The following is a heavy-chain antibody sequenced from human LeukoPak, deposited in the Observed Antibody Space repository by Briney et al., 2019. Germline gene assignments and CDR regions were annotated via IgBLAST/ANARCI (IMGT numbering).Heavy chain of an antibody. CDR3: ARGRFDFWSGYSIDY. J-gene: IGHJ4*02. V-gene: IGHV3-30-3*01. CDR1: GFTFSSYA. D-gene: IGHD3-3*01. Sequence: GGSLRLSCAASGFTFSSYAMHWVRQAPGKGLEWVAVISYDGSNKYYADSVKGRFTISRDNSKNTLYPQMNSLRAEDTAVYYCARGRFDFWSGYSIDYWGQGTLVTVSS. CDR2: ISYDGSNK.